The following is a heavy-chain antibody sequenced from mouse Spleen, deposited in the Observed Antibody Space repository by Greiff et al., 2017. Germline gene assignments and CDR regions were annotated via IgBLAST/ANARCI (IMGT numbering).Heavy chain of an antibody. CDR2: INPGSGGT. J-gene: IGHJ1*01. Sequence: QVQLQQSGAELVRPGTSVKVSCKASGYAFTNYLIEWVKQRPGQGLEWIGEINPGSGGTNYNEKFKGKATLTADKSSSTAYMQLSSLTSEDSAVYFCARGGYGTSFDVWGAGTTVTVSS. V-gene: IGHV1-54*01. CDR1: GYAFTNYL. D-gene: IGHD1-1*01. CDR3: ARGGYGTSFDV.